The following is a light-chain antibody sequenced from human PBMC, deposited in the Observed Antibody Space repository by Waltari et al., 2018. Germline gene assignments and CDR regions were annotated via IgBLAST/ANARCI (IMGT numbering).Light chain of an antibody. CDR3: QQYYNTPRT. Sequence: DIVMTQSPESLAVSLGERATISCKTSERVLYSSNNKNDLAWFQQKPGQPPRLLLYWASTRESGVPDRFIGSGSETDFTLTVTRLQAGDVAVYYCQQYYNTPRTFGGGTKVEVK. J-gene: IGKJ4*01. CDR2: WAS. CDR1: ERVLYSSNNKND. V-gene: IGKV4-1*01.